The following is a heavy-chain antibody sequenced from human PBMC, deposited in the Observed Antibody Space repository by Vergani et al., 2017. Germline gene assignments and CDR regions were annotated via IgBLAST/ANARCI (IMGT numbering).Heavy chain of an antibody. CDR2: IYYSGST. CDR1: GGSISSGDYY. J-gene: IGHJ2*01. V-gene: IGHV4-30-4*08. D-gene: IGHD3/OR15-3a*01. CDR3: ARDAGLVPMYLYFDL. Sequence: QVQLQESGPGLVKPSQTLSLTCTVSGGSISSGDYYWSWIRQPPGNGLEWIGYIYYSGSTYYNPSLKSRVTISVDTSKNQFSLKLSSVTAADTAVYYCARDAGLVPMYLYFDLWGRGTLVTVSS.